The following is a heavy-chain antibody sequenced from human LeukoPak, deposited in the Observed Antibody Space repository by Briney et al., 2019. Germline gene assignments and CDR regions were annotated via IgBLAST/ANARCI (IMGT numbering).Heavy chain of an antibody. Sequence: ASVKVSCKASGYTFINYGITWVRQAPGQGLEWMGWISAYNGNTNYAQKVQGRVTMTTDTSTSTAYMELRSLRSDDTAVYYCARQLSGYENYYYYYYMDVWGKGTTVTVSS. D-gene: IGHD5-12*01. CDR2: ISAYNGNT. CDR3: ARQLSGYENYYYYYYMDV. V-gene: IGHV1-18*01. J-gene: IGHJ6*03. CDR1: GYTFINYG.